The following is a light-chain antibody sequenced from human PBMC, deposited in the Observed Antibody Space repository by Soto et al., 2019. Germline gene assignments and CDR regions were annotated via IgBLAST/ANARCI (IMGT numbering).Light chain of an antibody. CDR1: NSDVGTYNL. Sequence: QSALTQPASVSGSPGQSITISCTGTNSDVGTYNLVSWYQQHPGKAPKLMIYEVSNRPSGVSNRFSGSKSGNTASLTISGLQAEDEADYYCSSYTSSSTLGYVFGTGTKVTVL. CDR2: EVS. CDR3: SSYTSSSTLGYV. V-gene: IGLV2-14*02. J-gene: IGLJ1*01.